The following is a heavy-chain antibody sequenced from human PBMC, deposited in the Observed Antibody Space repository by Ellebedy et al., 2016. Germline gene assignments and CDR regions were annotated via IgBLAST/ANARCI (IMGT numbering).Heavy chain of an antibody. J-gene: IGHJ2*01. CDR3: TREDPSTLLGHLDL. D-gene: IGHD1-26*01. V-gene: IGHV3-74*01. Sequence: GGSLRLSCAASGFTFSSFWMHWVRQAPGKGLVWVSGINSGGSSTSYADSVKGRFTISRDNAKNTLYLQMNSLRAGDTAVYYCTREDPSTLLGHLDLWGRGTLVVVSS. CDR1: GFTFSSFW. CDR2: INSGGSST.